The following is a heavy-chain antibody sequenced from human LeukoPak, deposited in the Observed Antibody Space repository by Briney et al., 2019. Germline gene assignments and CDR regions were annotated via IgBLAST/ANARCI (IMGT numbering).Heavy chain of an antibody. J-gene: IGHJ4*02. D-gene: IGHD3-3*01. Sequence: GGSLRLSCAASGFTFSSDGMDWVRQAPGRGREWVAVISYDGSNKYYADSVKGRFTISRDNSKNTLYLQMNSLRAEDTAVYYCALRSGWGQGTLVTVSS. CDR1: GFTFSSDG. CDR2: ISYDGSNK. V-gene: IGHV3-30*03. CDR3: ALRSG.